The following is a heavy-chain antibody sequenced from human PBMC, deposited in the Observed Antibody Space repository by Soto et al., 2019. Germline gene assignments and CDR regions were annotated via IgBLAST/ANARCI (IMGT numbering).Heavy chain of an antibody. D-gene: IGHD2-15*01. J-gene: IGHJ3*02. CDR3: AKDLDAGGPRAFDI. CDR1: RFPFNSYA. V-gene: IGHV3-23*01. Sequence: EVQLLESGGGLVQPGGSLRLFCAASRFPFNSYAMSWVRQAPGKGLEWVAAISGSGGATYYAGSVKGRFTISRDNSNDTLYLQMNRLRAEDTAMYPCAKDLDAGGPRAFDIWGQGTMVTVSS. CDR2: ISGSGGAT.